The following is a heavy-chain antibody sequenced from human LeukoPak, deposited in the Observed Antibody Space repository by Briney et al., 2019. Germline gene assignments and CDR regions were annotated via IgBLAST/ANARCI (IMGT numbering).Heavy chain of an antibody. CDR3: AGSGYYLDAFDI. CDR2: IKHDGSRT. D-gene: IGHD3-22*01. CDR1: GITISGSW. V-gene: IGHV3-74*01. J-gene: IGHJ3*02. Sequence: QSGGSLRLSCAASGITISGSWMHWVRQAPGKGLVWVARIKHDGSRTSYADSVKGRFTVSRDNAKNTLYLQMNSLRAEDTAMYCCAGSGYYLDAFDIWGQGTMVTVSS.